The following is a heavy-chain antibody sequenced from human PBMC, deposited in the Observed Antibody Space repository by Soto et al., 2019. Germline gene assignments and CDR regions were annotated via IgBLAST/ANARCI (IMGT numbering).Heavy chain of an antibody. V-gene: IGHV3-48*03. CDR2: ISSSGSTI. J-gene: IGHJ4*02. CDR1: GFTFSSYE. Sequence: EVQLVESGGGLVQPGGSLRLSCAASGFTFSSYEMNWVRQAPGKGLEWVSYISSSGSTIYYADSVKGRFTISRDNAKNSLYLQMNSLRAEDTAVYYCARKSSGSYDFDYWGQGTLVTVSS. D-gene: IGHD1-26*01. CDR3: ARKSSGSYDFDY.